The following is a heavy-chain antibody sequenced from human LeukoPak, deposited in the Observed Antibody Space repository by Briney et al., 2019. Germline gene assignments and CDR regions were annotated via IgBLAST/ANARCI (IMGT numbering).Heavy chain of an antibody. CDR1: GYTFTGYY. CDR2: INPSGGST. J-gene: IGHJ3*02. Sequence: ASVKVSCKASGYTFTGYYMHWVRQAPGQGLEWMGIINPSGGSTSYAQKFQGRVTMTRDMSTSTVYMELSSLRSEDTAVYYCASLLAHDAFDIWGQGTMVTVSS. CDR3: ASLLAHDAFDI. V-gene: IGHV1-46*01. D-gene: IGHD2-8*02.